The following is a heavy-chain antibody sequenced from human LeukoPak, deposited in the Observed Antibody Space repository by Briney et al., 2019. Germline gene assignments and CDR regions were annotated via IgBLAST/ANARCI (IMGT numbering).Heavy chain of an antibody. Sequence: GGSLRLSCTASGFTFGDYAMSWVRQAPGKGLEWVGFIRSKAYGGTTEYAASVKGRFTISRDDSKSIAYLQMNSLKTEDTAVYYCTRDPDSSGYYFDYWGQGTLVTVSS. J-gene: IGHJ4*02. D-gene: IGHD3-22*01. CDR1: GFTFGDYA. CDR2: IRSKAYGGTT. CDR3: TRDPDSSGYYFDY. V-gene: IGHV3-49*04.